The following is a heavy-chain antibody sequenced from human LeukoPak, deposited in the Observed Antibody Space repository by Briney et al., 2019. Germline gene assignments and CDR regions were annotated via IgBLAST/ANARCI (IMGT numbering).Heavy chain of an antibody. J-gene: IGHJ4*02. CDR3: ARVLPRHDSSVRVVPPYYFDY. Sequence: SQTLSLTCTVSGYAITSGGFSWNWIRQPPGKGLEWIGYIYHSGSTFYNPSPSLKSRVTISLDTSKNQFSLKLSSVTAADTAVYYCARVLPRHDSSVRVVPPYYFDYWGQGTLVTVSS. D-gene: IGHD3-22*01. CDR1: GYAITSGGFS. CDR2: IYHSGST. V-gene: IGHV4-30-2*01.